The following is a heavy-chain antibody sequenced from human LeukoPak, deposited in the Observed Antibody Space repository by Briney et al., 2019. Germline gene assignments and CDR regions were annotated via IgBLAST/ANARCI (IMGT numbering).Heavy chain of an antibody. J-gene: IGHJ4*02. CDR1: VYTFTRYG. D-gene: IGHD2-2*03. Sequence: ASVKVSCKASVYTFTRYGISWVRQAPGHGLEWMGWDRVYNGETNYAQNPQGRVTMTTKTSTSIGYMELRSLGSYDTAVYFCATGYCSSTSCRIDYWGQGTLVSVSS. CDR2: DRVYNGET. V-gene: IGHV1-18*01. CDR3: ATGYCSSTSCRIDY.